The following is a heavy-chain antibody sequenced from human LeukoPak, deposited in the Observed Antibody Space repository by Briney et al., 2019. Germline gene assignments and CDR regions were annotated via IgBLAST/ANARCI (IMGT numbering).Heavy chain of an antibody. Sequence: SETLSLTCTVSGGSISSYYWSWIRQPPGKGLEWIGYIYYSGSTNYNPSLKSRVTISVDTSKNQFSLKLSSVTAADTAVYYCASSSGWYVVDYWGQGTLVTVSS. CDR1: GGSISSYY. V-gene: IGHV4-59*01. D-gene: IGHD6-19*01. J-gene: IGHJ4*02. CDR3: ASSSGWYVVDY. CDR2: IYYSGST.